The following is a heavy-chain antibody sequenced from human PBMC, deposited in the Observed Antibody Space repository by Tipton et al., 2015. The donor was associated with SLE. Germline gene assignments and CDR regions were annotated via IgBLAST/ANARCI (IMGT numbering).Heavy chain of an antibody. CDR3: ARHLGVIVAFEV. CDR2: FYFSGSS. J-gene: IGHJ3*01. V-gene: IGHV4-59*01. D-gene: IGHD3-10*01. Sequence: LSLTCSVFGCFLTWSYYWSWIRQSPGKGLEWIGFFYFSGSSQYNPSLKSRVAISADTSNNQFSLELMSVTAVEPAVYYCARHLGVIVAFEVWGQGTVLTVSS. CDR1: GCFLTWSYY.